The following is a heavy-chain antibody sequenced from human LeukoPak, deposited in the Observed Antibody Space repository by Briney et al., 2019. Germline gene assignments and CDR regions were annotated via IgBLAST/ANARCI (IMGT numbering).Heavy chain of an antibody. V-gene: IGHV1-2*02. J-gene: IGHJ4*02. CDR1: GCTFTGYY. Sequence: ASVKVSCKASGCTFTGYYMHWVRQAPGQGLEWMGWINPNSGGTNYAQKFQGRVTMTRDTSISTAYMELSRLRSDDTAVYYCARAFGSSAECFDYWGQGTLVTVSS. CDR2: INPNSGGT. CDR3: ARAFGSSAECFDY. D-gene: IGHD2-15*01.